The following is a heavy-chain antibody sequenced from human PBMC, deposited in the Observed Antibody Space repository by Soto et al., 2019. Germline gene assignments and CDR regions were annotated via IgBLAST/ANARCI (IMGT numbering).Heavy chain of an antibody. D-gene: IGHD3-9*01. CDR2: AYWDDDK. V-gene: IGHV2-5*02. J-gene: IGHJ4*02. CDR3: VHRGRVGETGMGFDF. Sequence: SGPTLVNPTQTLTLTCTFPGFSLNSRGVGVGWVRQPPGKALEWLAIAYWDDDKRYRPSLRSRLSIRKDTPKNQVVLTLTNTDPVDTATYYCVHRGRVGETGMGFDFWGQGSLVTVSS. CDR1: GFSLNSRGVG.